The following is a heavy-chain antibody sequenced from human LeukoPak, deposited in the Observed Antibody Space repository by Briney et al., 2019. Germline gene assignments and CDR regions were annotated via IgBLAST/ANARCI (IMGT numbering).Heavy chain of an antibody. J-gene: IGHJ4*02. CDR3: AKIGWWLVVEGRDGYYFDY. Sequence: PGGSLRLSCAASGFTFSSYAMSWVRQAPGKGLEWVSAISGSGGSTYYADSVKGRFTISRDNSKSTLYLQMNSLRAEDTAVYYCAKIGWWLVVEGRDGYYFDYWGQGTLVTVSS. CDR1: GFTFSSYA. V-gene: IGHV3-23*01. D-gene: IGHD6-19*01. CDR2: ISGSGGST.